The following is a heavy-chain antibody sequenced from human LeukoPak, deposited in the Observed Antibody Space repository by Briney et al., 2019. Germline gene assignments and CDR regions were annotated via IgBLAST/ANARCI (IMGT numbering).Heavy chain of an antibody. CDR2: IFYSGST. Sequence: SETLSLSRAVSGGSISSHYWSWIRQPPGKGLRWIGYIFYSGSTNYNHSHKSRVTISVDTSKNQFSLKLSSVTAADTAVYYCARSSIAARGLDYWGQGTLVTVSS. CDR1: GGSISSHY. J-gene: IGHJ4*02. V-gene: IGHV4-59*11. CDR3: ARSSIAARGLDY. D-gene: IGHD6-6*01.